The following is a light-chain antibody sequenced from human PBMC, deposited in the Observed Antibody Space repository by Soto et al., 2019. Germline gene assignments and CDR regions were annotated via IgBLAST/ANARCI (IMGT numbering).Light chain of an antibody. CDR3: CLYAVTFDV. V-gene: IGLV2-11*01. Sequence: QSALTQPASVSGSPGQSITISCTGTSSDVGAYNFVSWYQQHPGKAPRLMIFDVSERPSGVPDRFSGSKSGNTASLTISGLQAEDEADYYCCLYAVTFDVFGTGTKVTVL. J-gene: IGLJ1*01. CDR1: SSDVGAYNF. CDR2: DVS.